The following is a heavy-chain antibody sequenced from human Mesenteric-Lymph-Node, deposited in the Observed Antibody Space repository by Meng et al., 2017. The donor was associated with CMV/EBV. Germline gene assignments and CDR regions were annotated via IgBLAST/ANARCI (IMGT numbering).Heavy chain of an antibody. CDR2: IYYTGST. J-gene: IGHJ4*02. CDR1: GGSISGSNYY. CDR3: VRDRDY. V-gene: IGHV4-39*07. Sequence: SETLSLTCTVSGGSISGSNYYWTWIRQPPGKGLEWIGSIYYTGSTYYYPSLKTRVTISVDTSKNQFSLKLGSVTAADTAVYYCVRDRDYWGQGTLVTVSS.